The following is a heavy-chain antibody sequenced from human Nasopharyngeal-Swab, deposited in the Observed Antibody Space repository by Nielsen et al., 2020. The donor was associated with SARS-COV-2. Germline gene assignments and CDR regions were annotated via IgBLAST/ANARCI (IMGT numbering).Heavy chain of an antibody. CDR2: INADGSTT. CDR3: ARDLSLRDYSNYYGMDV. D-gene: IGHD4-11*01. J-gene: IGHJ6*02. Sequence: GESLKISCAASGCTFSTFWVHWVRQVPGVGLVWVSRINADGSTTHYADSVKGRFTISRDNAKNTLYLQMNSLRAEDTAVYYCARDLSLRDYSNYYGMDVWGQGTTVTVSS. V-gene: IGHV3-74*01. CDR1: GCTFSTFW.